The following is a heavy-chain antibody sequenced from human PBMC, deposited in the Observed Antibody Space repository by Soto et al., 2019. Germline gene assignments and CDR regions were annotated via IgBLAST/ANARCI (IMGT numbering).Heavy chain of an antibody. Sequence: PSETLSLTCPVSGYSLSKRSYFWSWIRQPPGKGLEWIGYVIYSGSSSYDPSLKGRVTISLDTPKNQFSLRLKSVTAADTAVYYCVRDGPTGIDNWFEPWGQGIQVTVSS. V-gene: IGHV4-61*01. D-gene: IGHD1-1*01. CDR1: GYSLSKRSYF. J-gene: IGHJ5*02. CDR2: VIYSGSS. CDR3: VRDGPTGIDNWFEP.